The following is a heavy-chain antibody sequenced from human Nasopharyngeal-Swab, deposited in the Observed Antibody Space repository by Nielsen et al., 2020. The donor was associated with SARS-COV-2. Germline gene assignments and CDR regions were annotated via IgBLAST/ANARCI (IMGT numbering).Heavy chain of an antibody. CDR1: GFTFSGSA. CDR2: IRSKANSYAT. V-gene: IGHV3-73*01. J-gene: IGHJ4*02. Sequence: GESLKISCAASGFTFSGSAMHWVRQASGKGLEWVGRIRSKANSYATAYATSVKGRFTISRDDSKNTAYLQMNSLKTEDTAVYYCTSRYSYGLWGQGTLVTVSS. D-gene: IGHD5-18*01. CDR3: TSRYSYGL.